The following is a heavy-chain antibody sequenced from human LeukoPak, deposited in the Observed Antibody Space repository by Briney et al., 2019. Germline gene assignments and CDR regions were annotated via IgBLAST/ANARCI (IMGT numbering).Heavy chain of an antibody. Sequence: SETLSLTCAVSGGSISSGGYSWSWIRQPPGKGLEWIGYIYHSGSTYYNPSLKSRVTISVDTSKNQFSLKLSSVTAADTAVYYCARDYGYSSGWYGYDAFDIWGQGTMVTVSS. V-gene: IGHV4-30-2*01. D-gene: IGHD6-19*01. J-gene: IGHJ3*02. CDR1: GGSISSGGYS. CDR2: IYHSGST. CDR3: ARDYGYSSGWYGYDAFDI.